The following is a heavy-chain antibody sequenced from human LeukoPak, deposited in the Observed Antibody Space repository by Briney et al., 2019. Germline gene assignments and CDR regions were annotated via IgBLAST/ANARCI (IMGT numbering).Heavy chain of an antibody. CDR3: ARDHRGGLPPY. J-gene: IGHJ4*02. V-gene: IGHV4-4*07. D-gene: IGHD3-16*01. CDR1: GGSISNYF. Sequence: SETLSLTCSVSGGSISNYFWNWIRQPAGKGLEWIGRIYTSGSTNYNPSLKGRVTMSVDTSNNQFSLKLSSVTAADTAVYYCARDHRGGLPPYWGQGTLVTVSS. CDR2: IYTSGST.